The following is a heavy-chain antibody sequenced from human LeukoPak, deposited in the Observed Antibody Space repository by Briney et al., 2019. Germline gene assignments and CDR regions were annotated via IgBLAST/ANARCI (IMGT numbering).Heavy chain of an antibody. D-gene: IGHD3-22*01. Sequence: GSLRLSCAASGFTFSSYWMSWVRQPPGKGLEWIGEINHSGSTNYNPSLKSRVTISVDTSKNQFSLKLSSVTAADTAVYYCARPYDSSGYYYGYWGQGTLVTVSS. CDR2: INHSGST. V-gene: IGHV4-34*01. CDR3: ARPYDSSGYYYGY. J-gene: IGHJ4*02. CDR1: GFTFSSYW.